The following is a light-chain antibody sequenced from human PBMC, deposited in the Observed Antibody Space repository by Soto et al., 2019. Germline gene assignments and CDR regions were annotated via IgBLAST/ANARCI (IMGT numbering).Light chain of an antibody. CDR1: QSVSSSY. V-gene: IGKV3-20*01. CDR2: GAS. Sequence: EIVLTQSPATLSLSPGERATLSCRASQSVSSSYLAWYQQKPGQAPRLVISGASSRAAGFPDRFSGSGSGTDFTLTISRLEPEDFAVYYCQHYDGSPPRYTFGQGTKLEIK. CDR3: QHYDGSPPRYT. J-gene: IGKJ2*01.